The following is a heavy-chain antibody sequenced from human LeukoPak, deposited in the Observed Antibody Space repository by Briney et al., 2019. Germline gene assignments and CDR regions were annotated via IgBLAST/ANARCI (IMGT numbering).Heavy chain of an antibody. CDR2: ISGSGGST. Sequence: PGGSLRLSCAASGFTFSSYAMSWVRQAPGKGLEWVSAISGSGGSTYYADSVKGRFTISRDNSKNTLYLQMNSLRAEDTAVYYCAKLPVSIAAAGTYYFDYWGQGILVTVSS. V-gene: IGHV3-23*01. CDR3: AKLPVSIAAAGTYYFDY. CDR1: GFTFSSYA. J-gene: IGHJ4*02. D-gene: IGHD6-13*01.